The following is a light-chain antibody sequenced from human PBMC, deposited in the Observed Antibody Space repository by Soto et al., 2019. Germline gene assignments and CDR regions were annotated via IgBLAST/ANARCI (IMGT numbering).Light chain of an antibody. V-gene: IGKV3-20*01. CDR1: QSVSSSY. Sequence: EIVLTQSPGTLSLSPGERATLSCRASQSVSSSYLAGYQQKPGQAPRLLIYGASNRATGTPDRFSGSGSGTDFTLTISRLEPEDLAVYYGQQYDDSVTWTFGQGTKVESK. CDR2: GAS. J-gene: IGKJ1*01. CDR3: QQYDDSVTWT.